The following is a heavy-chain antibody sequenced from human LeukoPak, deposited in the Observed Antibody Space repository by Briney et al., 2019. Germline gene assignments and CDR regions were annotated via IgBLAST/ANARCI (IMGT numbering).Heavy chain of an antibody. CDR3: ARDPPGIAASGTYY. CDR1: GFSVSNNY. D-gene: IGHD6-13*01. CDR2: IYSRGGT. Sequence: GGSLRLSCAASGFSVSNNYMNWVRQAPGKGLEWVSLIYSRGGTSYADSVKGRFTISRDSSKNTLFLQMNSLRVEDTAVYYCARDPPGIAASGTYYWGQGTLVTVSS. J-gene: IGHJ4*02. V-gene: IGHV3-53*01.